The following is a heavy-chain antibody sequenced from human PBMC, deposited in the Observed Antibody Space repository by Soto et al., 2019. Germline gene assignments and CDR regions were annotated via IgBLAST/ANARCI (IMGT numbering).Heavy chain of an antibody. CDR1: GFTFSSYA. J-gene: IGHJ4*02. V-gene: IGHV3-23*01. CDR2: ISGSGGNT. Sequence: EVQLLESGGGLVQPGGSLRLSCAASGFTFSSYAMNWVRQAPEKGLEWVSAISGSGGNTYYADSVKGRFTISRDNSKNTLSLQRNSLRAEDTAIYYCAKEGGVRGGYFDYWGQGTLVTVSS. D-gene: IGHD3-10*01. CDR3: AKEGGVRGGYFDY.